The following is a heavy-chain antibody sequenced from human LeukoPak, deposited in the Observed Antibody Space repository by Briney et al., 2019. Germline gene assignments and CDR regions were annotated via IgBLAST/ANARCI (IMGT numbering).Heavy chain of an antibody. CDR3: ARDFYGDYEPHYYGMDV. Sequence: SETLSLTCTVSGGSISSSSYYWGWIRQPPGKGLEWIGSIYYSGSTYYNPSLKSRVTISVDTSKNQFSLKLSSVTAADTAVYYCARDFYGDYEPHYYGMDVWGQGTTVTVSS. J-gene: IGHJ6*02. D-gene: IGHD4-17*01. V-gene: IGHV4-39*07. CDR1: GGSISSSSYY. CDR2: IYYSGST.